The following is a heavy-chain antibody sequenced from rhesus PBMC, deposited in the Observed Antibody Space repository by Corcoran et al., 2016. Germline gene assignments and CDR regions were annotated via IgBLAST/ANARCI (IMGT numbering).Heavy chain of an antibody. CDR1: GYTFTDYY. J-gene: IGHJ4*01. Sequence: QVQLVQSGAEVKKPGSSVKVSCKASGYTFTDYYMHWVRQAPRQGLEWMGWINPYKGNTKNATKFQGRVTMTRDTSTSTAYMELSSLRSEDTAVYYCARVPLLQYLDWLLSYFDYWGQGVLVTVSS. D-gene: IGHD3-3*01. V-gene: IGHV1S2*01. CDR3: ARVPLLQYLDWLLSYFDY. CDR2: INPYKGNT.